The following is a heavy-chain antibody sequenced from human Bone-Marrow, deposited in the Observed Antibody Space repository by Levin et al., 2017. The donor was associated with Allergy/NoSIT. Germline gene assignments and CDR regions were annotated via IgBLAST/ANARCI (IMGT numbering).Heavy chain of an antibody. D-gene: IGHD5-18*01. J-gene: IGHJ6*02. Sequence: LGESLKISCAASGFTFRGYAMHWVRQAPGKGLDWVALISFDGSNEYYGDSVKGRFTISRDNSKNTVYLQMNSLRPEDTAVYYCARAGGLRGGYSTTGYYYGMDVWGQGTTVTVSS. CDR3: ARAGGLRGGYSTTGYYYGMDV. CDR2: ISFDGSNE. V-gene: IGHV3-30*04. CDR1: GFTFRGYA.